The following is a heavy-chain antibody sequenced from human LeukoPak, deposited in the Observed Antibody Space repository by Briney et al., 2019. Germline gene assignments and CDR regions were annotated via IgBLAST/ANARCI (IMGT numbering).Heavy chain of an antibody. CDR3: ARAGGGYYSDAFDI. CDR2: IIPIFGTA. V-gene: IGHV1-69*13. J-gene: IGHJ3*02. D-gene: IGHD3-22*01. CDR1: GGTFISYA. Sequence: SVKVSCKASGGTFISYAISWVRQAPGQGLEWMGGIIPIFGTANYAQKFQGRVTITADESTSTAYMELSSLRSEDTAVYYCARAGGGYYSDAFDIWGQGTMVTVSS.